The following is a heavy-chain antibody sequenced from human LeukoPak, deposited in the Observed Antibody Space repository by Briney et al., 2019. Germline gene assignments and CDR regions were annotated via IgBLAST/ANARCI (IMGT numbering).Heavy chain of an antibody. CDR2: IYYSGST. Sequence: SETLSLTCTVSGGSISSYYWSWIRQRPGKGLEWIGYIYYSGSTNYNPSLKSRVTISVDTSKNQFSLKLSSVTAADTAVYYCAREERLLWFGELYGVWFDPWGQGTLVTVSS. CDR1: GGSISSYY. J-gene: IGHJ5*02. CDR3: AREERLLWFGELYGVWFDP. V-gene: IGHV4-59*01. D-gene: IGHD3-10*01.